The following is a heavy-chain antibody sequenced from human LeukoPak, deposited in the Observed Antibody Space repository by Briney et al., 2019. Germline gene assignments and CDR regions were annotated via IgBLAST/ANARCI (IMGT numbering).Heavy chain of an antibody. D-gene: IGHD2-2*01. CDR2: IKQDGSEK. V-gene: IGHV3-7*03. Sequence: GGALRLSCAASGFTFSSYWMSWGRQAPGKGLEWVANIKQDGSEKDDVDSVKCRFTISRDNAKNSLYLPMNSLRAEHTDVYYCARVSRGYCSSPSCPRTAEYFQHWGQGTLVTVSS. CDR1: GFTFSSYW. J-gene: IGHJ1*01. CDR3: ARVSRGYCSSPSCPRTAEYFQH.